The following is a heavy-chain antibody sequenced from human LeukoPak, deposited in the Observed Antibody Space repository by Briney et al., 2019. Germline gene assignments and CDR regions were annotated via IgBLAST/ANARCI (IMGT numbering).Heavy chain of an antibody. CDR2: ITDSGGTT. CDR1: GFTFNSYA. J-gene: IGHJ6*02. V-gene: IGHV3-23*01. CDR3: ARYCSGGSCYSGPFYYYGLDV. D-gene: IGHD2-15*01. Sequence: GGSLRLSCAASGFTFNSYALSWVRQAPGKGLEWVSAITDSGGTTYYAESVKGRFTISRDNSKNTLFVQMNSLRAEDTAVYYCARYCSGGSCYSGPFYYYGLDVWGQGTTVTVSS.